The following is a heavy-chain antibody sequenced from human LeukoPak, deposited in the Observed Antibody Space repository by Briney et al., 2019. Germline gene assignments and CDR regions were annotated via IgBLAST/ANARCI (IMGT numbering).Heavy chain of an antibody. CDR2: INPNSGGT. Sequence: ASVKLSCKASGYSFSGYYMHWMRQAPGQGLEWMGWINPNSGGTNYAHKFQGRVTMTRDTSISTAYMELSRLRSDDTAVYYCARVAVRGRAGYWFDPWGQGTLVTVSS. J-gene: IGHJ5*02. CDR3: ARVAVRGRAGYWFDP. CDR1: GYSFSGYY. D-gene: IGHD3-10*01. V-gene: IGHV1-2*02.